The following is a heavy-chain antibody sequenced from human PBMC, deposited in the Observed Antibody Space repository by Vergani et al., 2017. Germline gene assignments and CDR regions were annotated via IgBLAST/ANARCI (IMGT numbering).Heavy chain of an antibody. J-gene: IGHJ4*02. CDR1: GFTLSNYD. D-gene: IGHD3-16*01. V-gene: IGHV3-30*02. Sequence: QVQLVESGGGVVQRGGSLSLSCATSGFTLSNYDMQWIRQGPGNGLEFVAFIQFDGSNKYYADSVKGRFTLSRDFSKNTRYLQMNSLRPDDTATYYCSKHFSGWGIDYWCQGTQVIVSS. CDR3: SKHFSGWGIDY. CDR2: IQFDGSNK.